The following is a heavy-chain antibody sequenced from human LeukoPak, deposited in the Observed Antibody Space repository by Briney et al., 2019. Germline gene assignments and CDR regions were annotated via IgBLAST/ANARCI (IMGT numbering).Heavy chain of an antibody. D-gene: IGHD3-10*01. CDR2: IYPGDST. Sequence: GGSLRLSCAASGFTVSNNYMTWVRQSPGKGLEWVSIIYPGDSTFYAESVKGRFSISRHNSENTLYLQMSSLRTEDTAIYYCARGNYGRSGFDYWGQGTLVTVSS. CDR3: ARGNYGRSGFDY. J-gene: IGHJ4*02. V-gene: IGHV3-53*04. CDR1: GFTVSNNY.